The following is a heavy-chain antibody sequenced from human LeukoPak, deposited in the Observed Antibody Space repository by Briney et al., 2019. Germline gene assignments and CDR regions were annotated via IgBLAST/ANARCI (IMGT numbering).Heavy chain of an antibody. CDR3: AVIVATTQDFSYYYYGMDV. CDR2: ISSSSSYI. D-gene: IGHD5-12*01. CDR1: GFTFSSYS. Sequence: PGGSLRLSCAASGFTFSSYSMNWVRQAPGKGLEWVSSISSSSSYIYYADSVKGRFTISRDNAKNSLYLQMNSLGAEDTAVYYCAVIVATTQDFSYYYYGMDVWGQGTTVTVSS. V-gene: IGHV3-21*01. J-gene: IGHJ6*02.